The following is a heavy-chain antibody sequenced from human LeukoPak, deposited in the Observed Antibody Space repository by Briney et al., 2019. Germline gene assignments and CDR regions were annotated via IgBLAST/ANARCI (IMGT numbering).Heavy chain of an antibody. V-gene: IGHV4-4*07. Sequence: SETLSLTCTVSGGSISSYYWSWIRQPAGKGLEWIGRIYTSGSTNYNPSLKSRVTMSVDTSKNQFSLKLSSVTAADTAVYYCAREDLRYDSSGYWSVYYFDYWGQGTLATVSS. CDR1: GGSISSYY. J-gene: IGHJ4*02. CDR3: AREDLRYDSSGYWSVYYFDY. D-gene: IGHD3-22*01. CDR2: IYTSGST.